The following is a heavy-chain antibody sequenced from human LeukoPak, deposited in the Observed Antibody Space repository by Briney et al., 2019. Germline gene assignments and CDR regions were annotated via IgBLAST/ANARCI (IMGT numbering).Heavy chain of an antibody. CDR2: IWYGGSNK. CDR1: GFTFSSYG. V-gene: IGHV3-33*01. D-gene: IGHD4-11*01. J-gene: IGHJ6*02. CDR3: ARDRHSNPLYYFYYGMDV. Sequence: GRSLRLSCAASGFTFSSYGMHWVRQAPGKGLEWVAVIWYGGSNKYYADSVKGRFTISRDNSKNTLYLQMNSLRAEDTAVYYCARDRHSNPLYYFYYGMDVWGQGTTVTVSS.